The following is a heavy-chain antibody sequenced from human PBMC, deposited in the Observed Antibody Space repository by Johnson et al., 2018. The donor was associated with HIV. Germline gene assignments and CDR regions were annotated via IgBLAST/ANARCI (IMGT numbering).Heavy chain of an antibody. V-gene: IGHV3-30*03. CDR2: ISYDGSNK. D-gene: IGHD7-27*01. CDR3: ARETGDVDAFDI. CDR1: GFTFSSYA. Sequence: HVQVVESGGGVVQPGRSLRLSCAASGFTFSSYAIHWVRQAPGKGLEWVAVISYDGSNKYYADSVKGRFTISRDNSKNTLYLQMNSLRAEDTAVYYCARETGDVDAFDIWGQGTMVTVSS. J-gene: IGHJ3*02.